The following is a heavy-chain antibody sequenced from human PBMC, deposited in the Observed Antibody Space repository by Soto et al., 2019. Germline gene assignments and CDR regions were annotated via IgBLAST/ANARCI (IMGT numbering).Heavy chain of an antibody. V-gene: IGHV1-18*01. CDR1: GYTFTTYG. CDR2: INGYNGNA. CDR3: ARMGDVPYYYYGMDV. J-gene: IGHJ6*02. D-gene: IGHD3-16*01. Sequence: ASVKVSCKASGYTFTTYGVIWVRQAPGQGLEWLGWINGYNGNAKYAENLQGRVTMTTDTSTSTAYMELRSLRSDDTAVYYCARMGDVPYYYYGMDVWGQGTTVTVSS.